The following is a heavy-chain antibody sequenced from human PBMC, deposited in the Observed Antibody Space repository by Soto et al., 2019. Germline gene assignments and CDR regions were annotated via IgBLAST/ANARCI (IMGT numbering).Heavy chain of an antibody. CDR1: GFTFSSYA. J-gene: IGHJ6*02. Sequence: QVQLVESGGGVVQPGRSLRLSCAASGFTFSSYAMHWVRQAPGKGLEWVAVISYDGSNKYYADSVKGRFTISRDNSKNTLYLQMNSLSAEETAVYYCARPTTAPNTIYGMDVWGQGTTVTVSS. D-gene: IGHD4-17*01. V-gene: IGHV3-30-3*01. CDR3: ARPTTAPNTIYGMDV. CDR2: ISYDGSNK.